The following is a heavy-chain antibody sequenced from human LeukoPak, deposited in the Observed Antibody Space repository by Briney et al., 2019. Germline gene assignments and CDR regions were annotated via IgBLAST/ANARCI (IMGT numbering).Heavy chain of an antibody. V-gene: IGHV1-2*02. CDR3: ARDEGTYYYDSSGYYYNY. CDR2: INPNSGGT. J-gene: IGHJ4*02. CDR1: GYTFTGYY. D-gene: IGHD3-22*01. Sequence: ASVEASCKASGYTFTGYYMHWVRQAPGQGLEWMGWINPNSGGTNYAQKFQGRVTMTRDTSISTAYMELSRLRSDDTAVYYCARDEGTYYYDSSGYYYNYWGQGTLVTVSS.